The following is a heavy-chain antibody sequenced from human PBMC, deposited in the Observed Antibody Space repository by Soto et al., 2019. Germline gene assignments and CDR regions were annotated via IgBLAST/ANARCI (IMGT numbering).Heavy chain of an antibody. J-gene: IGHJ4*02. CDR3: ARDTTGRL. Sequence: GGSLRLSCAASGFTFSSDWLHWVRQAPGKGLVWVSRINTDGSDTTYADSVKGRFTISRDNAKNTLYLQMNSLRAEDTAVYYCARDTTGRLWGKGTLVTVTS. D-gene: IGHD1-1*01. V-gene: IGHV3-74*01. CDR2: INTDGSDT. CDR1: GFTFSSDW.